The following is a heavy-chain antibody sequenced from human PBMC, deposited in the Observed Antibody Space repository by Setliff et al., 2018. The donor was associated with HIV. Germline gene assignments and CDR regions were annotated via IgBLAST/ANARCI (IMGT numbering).Heavy chain of an antibody. CDR3: ARGLGLIDY. CDR1: GGTFSSYA. CDR2: IIPILGIA. Sequence: SVKVSCKASGGTFSSYAISWVRQAPGQGLEWMGGIIPILGIANYAQKFQGRVTMTRDTSISTAYMELSRLRSDDTAVYYCARGLGLIDYWGQGTLVTVSS. D-gene: IGHD3-16*01. J-gene: IGHJ4*02. V-gene: IGHV1-69*10.